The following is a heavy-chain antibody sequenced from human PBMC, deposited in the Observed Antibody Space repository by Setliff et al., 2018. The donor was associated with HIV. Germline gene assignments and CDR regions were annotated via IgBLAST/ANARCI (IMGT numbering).Heavy chain of an antibody. Sequence: ASVKVSCKASGYTFTSYDINWVRLATGQGLEWMGWMNPDSGKTGYAQKLQGRVTMTTDTSTSTAYMELRSLRSDDTAVYYCARVLPYSYTPESYWGQGTLVTVSS. CDR3: ARVLPYSYTPESY. V-gene: IGHV1-8*02. J-gene: IGHJ4*02. CDR2: MNPDSGKT. CDR1: GYTFTSYD. D-gene: IGHD5-18*01.